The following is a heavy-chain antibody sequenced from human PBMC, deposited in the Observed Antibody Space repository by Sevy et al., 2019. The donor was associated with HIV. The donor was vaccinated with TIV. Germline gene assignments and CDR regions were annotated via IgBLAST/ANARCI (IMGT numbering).Heavy chain of an antibody. Sequence: SETLSLTCAVYGGSFSGYYWSWIRQPPGKGLEWIGEINHSGSTNYNPSLKSRVTISVDPSKNQFSLRLSSVTAADTAVYYCARVVSYYYGSGSYPRDYYYYYGMDVWGQGTTVTVSS. CDR2: INHSGST. CDR3: ARVVSYYYGSGSYPRDYYYYYGMDV. V-gene: IGHV4-34*01. D-gene: IGHD3-10*01. J-gene: IGHJ6*02. CDR1: GGSFSGYY.